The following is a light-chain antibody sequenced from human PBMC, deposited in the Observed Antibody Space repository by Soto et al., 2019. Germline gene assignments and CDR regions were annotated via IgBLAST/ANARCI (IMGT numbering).Light chain of an antibody. J-gene: IGKJ1*01. CDR2: GAS. CDR1: QSLTSN. Sequence: EIVLTQSPGTLSLSQGERATLSCRASQSLTSNYLAWHQQRPGQAPRLLMYGASTRATGIPARFSGSGSGTEFILTISSLQSEDFAVYYCHEYNTWPWTFGQGTKVDI. CDR3: HEYNTWPWT. V-gene: IGKV3-15*01.